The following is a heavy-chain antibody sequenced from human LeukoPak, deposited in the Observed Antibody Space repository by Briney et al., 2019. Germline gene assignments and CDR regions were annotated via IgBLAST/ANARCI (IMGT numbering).Heavy chain of an antibody. D-gene: IGHD3-22*01. J-gene: IGHJ3*02. CDR2: INPNTGGT. CDR3: ARDYYDSDQGAFDI. Sequence: GASVKVSCKASGYTFTGYYMHWVRQAPGQGLEWMGWINPNTGGTNYTQKFQGRVTMTRDTSISTAYMELSRLRSDDTAVYYCARDYYDSDQGAFDIWGQGTMVTVSS. V-gene: IGHV1-2*02. CDR1: GYTFTGYY.